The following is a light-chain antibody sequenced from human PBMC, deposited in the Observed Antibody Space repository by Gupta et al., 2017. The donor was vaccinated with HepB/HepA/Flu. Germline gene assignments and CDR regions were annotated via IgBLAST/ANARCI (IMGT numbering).Light chain of an antibody. CDR2: LGS. CDR1: QSLLHSNGYNL. CDR3: MQALQTPWT. V-gene: IGKV2-28*01. J-gene: IGKJ1*01. Sequence: IVMTLSPLSLPVTPGEPASIACRSSQSLLHSNGYNLLDWYLQKPGQSPQLLIYLGSNRASGVPDRFSGSGSGTDFTLKISRVEAEDVGVYYCMQALQTPWTFGQGTKVEIK.